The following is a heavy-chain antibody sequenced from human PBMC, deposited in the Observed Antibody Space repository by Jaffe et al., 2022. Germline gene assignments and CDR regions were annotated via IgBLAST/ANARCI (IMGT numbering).Heavy chain of an antibody. CDR1: GFTFSSYA. Sequence: EVQLLESGGGLVQPGGSLRLSCAASGFTFSSYAMSWVRQAPGKGLEWVSAISGSVGTTYYADSVKGRFTISRDNSKNTLYLQMNGLRAEDTALYYCAKIPRIVVVPAVMANFDDWGQGTLVTVSS. J-gene: IGHJ4*02. CDR3: AKIPRIVVVPAVMANFDD. D-gene: IGHD2-2*01. CDR2: ISGSVGTT. V-gene: IGHV3-23*01.